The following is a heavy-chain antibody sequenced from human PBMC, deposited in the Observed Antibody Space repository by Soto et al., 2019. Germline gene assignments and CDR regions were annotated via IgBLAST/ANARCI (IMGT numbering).Heavy chain of an antibody. D-gene: IGHD5-12*01. Sequence: QVQLQESGPGLVKPSETLSLTCTVSGGSISSYYWSWIRQPPGKGLEWIGYIYYRGSTNYNPSLKRRLTISVATSTPPFSLKLRSFPAADTAVYYCARVIGGYDYYYYYGMVVWGQGTTVTVSS. CDR2: IYYRGST. V-gene: IGHV4-59*01. J-gene: IGHJ6*02. CDR3: ARVIGGYDYYYYYGMVV. CDR1: GGSISSYY.